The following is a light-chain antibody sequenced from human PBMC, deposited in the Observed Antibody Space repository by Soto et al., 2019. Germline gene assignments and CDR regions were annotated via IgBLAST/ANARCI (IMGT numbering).Light chain of an antibody. CDR2: EVR. CDR1: SSDFGSYNL. V-gene: IGLV2-23*02. Sequence: QSVLTQPASVSGSPGQSITISCTGTSSDFGSYNLVSWYQQHPGKAPKLMIYEVRKRPSGVSNRFSGSKSGNTASLTISGLQAEYDADYYCCSYAGSSTFGAVVFGGGTKLAVL. CDR3: CSYAGSSTFGAVV. J-gene: IGLJ2*01.